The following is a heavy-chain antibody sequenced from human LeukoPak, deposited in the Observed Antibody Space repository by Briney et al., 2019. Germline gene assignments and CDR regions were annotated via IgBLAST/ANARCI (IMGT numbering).Heavy chain of an antibody. D-gene: IGHD3-22*01. Sequence: GGSLRLSCVASGFTFSSYAMHWVRQTPGKGLEYVSAISSNGGSTYYANSVKGRFTISRDNSKNTLYLQMGSLRAEDMAVYYCARGGYYYDSSGYYYYWGQGTLVTVSS. CDR2: ISSNGGST. CDR3: ARGGYYYDSSGYYYY. CDR1: GFTFSSYA. V-gene: IGHV3-64*01. J-gene: IGHJ4*02.